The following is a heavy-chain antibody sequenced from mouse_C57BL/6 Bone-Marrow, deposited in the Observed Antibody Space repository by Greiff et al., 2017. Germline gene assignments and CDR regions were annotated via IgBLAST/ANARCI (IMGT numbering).Heavy chain of an antibody. D-gene: IGHD2-4*01. J-gene: IGHJ3*01. CDR3: ARWGDYGEAY. Sequence: VKLVESGPELVKPGASVELSCKASGYTFTSYDINWVKQRPGQGLEWIGWIYPRDGSTKYNEKFKGKATLTVDTSSSTAYMELHSLTSEDSAVYFCARWGDYGEAYWGQGTLVTVSA. CDR2: IYPRDGST. V-gene: IGHV1-85*01. CDR1: GYTFTSYD.